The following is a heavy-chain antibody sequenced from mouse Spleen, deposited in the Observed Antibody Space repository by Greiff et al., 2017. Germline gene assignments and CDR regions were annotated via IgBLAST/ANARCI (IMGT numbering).Heavy chain of an antibody. J-gene: IGHJ2*01. V-gene: IGHV5-9*01. CDR2: ISSGGGNT. CDR1: GFTFSSYA. CDR3: ARHYGNYFDY. D-gene: IGHD2-1*01. Sequence: EVMLVESGGGLVKLGGSLKLSCAASGFTFSSYAMSWVRQTPEKRLEWVATISSGGGNTYYPDSVKGRFTISRDNAKNTLYLQMSSLKSEDTAMYYCARHYGNYFDYWGQGTTLTVSS.